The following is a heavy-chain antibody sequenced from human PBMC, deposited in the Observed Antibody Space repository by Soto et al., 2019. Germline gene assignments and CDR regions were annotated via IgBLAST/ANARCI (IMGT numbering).Heavy chain of an antibody. J-gene: IGHJ4*02. Sequence: QVQLVQSGAEVKKPGASVKVSCKVSGYTLTELSMHWVRQAPGKGLEWVGGFDPEDGETIYAQKGPGRVTMTEDTSTDTAYMEVRSLRSEDTAVYYCATVGDDSSGYYPDCWGQGTLVTVSS. CDR1: GYTLTELS. CDR3: ATVGDDSSGYYPDC. V-gene: IGHV1-24*01. CDR2: FDPEDGET. D-gene: IGHD3-22*01.